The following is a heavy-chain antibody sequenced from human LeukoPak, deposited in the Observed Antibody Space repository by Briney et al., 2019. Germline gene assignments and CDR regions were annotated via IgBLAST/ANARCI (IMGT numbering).Heavy chain of an antibody. CDR2: INHSGST. D-gene: IGHD3-22*01. CDR1: GGSFSGYY. CDR3: ARVRRTYYYDSSGTYVDY. V-gene: IGHV4-34*01. J-gene: IGHJ4*02. Sequence: PSETLSLTCAVYGGSFSGYYWSWIRQPPGKGLEWIGEINHSGSTNYNPSLKSRVTISVDTSKNQFSLKLSSVTAADTAVYYCARVRRTYYYDSSGTYVDYWGQGTLVTVSS.